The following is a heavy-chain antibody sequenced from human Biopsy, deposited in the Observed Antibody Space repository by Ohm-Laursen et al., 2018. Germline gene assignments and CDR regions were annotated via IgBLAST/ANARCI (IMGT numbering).Heavy chain of an antibody. CDR3: ARLYRLDDYWNDDPPDAFDV. Sequence: SDTLSLTCTVSGGSISSDCWSWIRQSPGKRLEWIGYISNRGSTNYNPSLRGRVTISVDTSKNQFSLKLSSVTAADTAVFFCARLYRLDDYWNDDPPDAFDVWDQGTMVTVSS. CDR1: GGSISSDC. D-gene: IGHD3-3*01. V-gene: IGHV4-59*07. J-gene: IGHJ3*01. CDR2: ISNRGST.